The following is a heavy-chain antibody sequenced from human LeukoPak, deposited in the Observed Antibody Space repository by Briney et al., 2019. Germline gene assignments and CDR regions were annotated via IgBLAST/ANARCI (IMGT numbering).Heavy chain of an antibody. CDR1: GGSISGYY. CDR3: ARHDPVPLYQRGMVV. D-gene: IGHD2-15*01. Sequence: SETLSLTCTVTGGSISGYYWSCSRQPPGQGLEWIGYIYSSGTTLYNPSLKNRVTISVDTSRNQFSLKLSSVTAADTAVYYCARHDPVPLYQRGMVVWGQGTTVTVSS. CDR2: IYSSGTT. J-gene: IGHJ6*02. V-gene: IGHV4-59*08.